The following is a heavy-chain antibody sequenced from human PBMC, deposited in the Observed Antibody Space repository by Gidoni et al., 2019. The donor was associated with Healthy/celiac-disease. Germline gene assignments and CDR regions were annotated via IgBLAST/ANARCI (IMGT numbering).Heavy chain of an antibody. V-gene: IGHV3-11*01. D-gene: IGHD2-15*01. CDR3: AREYRYWWLLTDY. CDR2: ISSSGSTI. CDR1: GLTFRDYY. J-gene: IGHJ4*02. Sequence: QVQLVESGGGLVKPGGSLRLSCAASGLTFRDYYMSWSSQAPGKGLGWVSYISSSGSTIYYEDSVKGRFTISRDNAKNSLDMQMNSRRAEDTAVYYGAREYRYWWLLTDYWGQGTLVTVSS.